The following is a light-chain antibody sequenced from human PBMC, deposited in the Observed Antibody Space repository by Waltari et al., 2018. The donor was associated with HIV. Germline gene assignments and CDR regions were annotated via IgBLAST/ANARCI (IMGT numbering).Light chain of an antibody. CDR1: SSNIGAQYA. J-gene: IGLJ3*02. CDR3: QSYDSSLSGWV. V-gene: IGLV1-40*01. CDR2: GNR. Sequence: QSVLTQPPSVSGAPGQRVTISCTGSSSNIGAQYAVPWDQQLPGTAPKVLIYGNRDRPVGGPDRFSGSQSANSASLVITGLQAEDEGTYYCQSYDSSLSGWVFGGGTKLTVL.